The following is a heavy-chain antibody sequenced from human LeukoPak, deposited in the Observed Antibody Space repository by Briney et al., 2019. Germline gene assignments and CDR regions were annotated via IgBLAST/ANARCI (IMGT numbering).Heavy chain of an antibody. CDR2: IYHSGTT. CDR3: SNKVYCSTTSCHPAGY. Sequence: PSGTLSLTCTVSGESIRSSNWWSWVRQPPGKGLEWIGEIYHSGTTNYNPSLKSRVTISFATSTNQFFLDLSPVTAADTAVYYCSNKVYCSTTSCHPAGYWGLGSLVTVSS. CDR1: GESIRSSNW. J-gene: IGHJ4*02. V-gene: IGHV4-4*02. D-gene: IGHD2-2*01.